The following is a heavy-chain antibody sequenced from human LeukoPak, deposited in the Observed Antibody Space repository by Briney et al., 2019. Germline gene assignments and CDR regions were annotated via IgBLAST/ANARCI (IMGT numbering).Heavy chain of an antibody. CDR2: IKQDGSEK. Sequence: GRSLRLSCAASGFVFSTYGMHWVRQAPGKGLEWVANIKQDGSEKYYVDSVKGRFTISRDNAENSLSLQMNSLRAEDTAVYYCASAGGDSRSPLPFYYWGQGTLVTVSS. V-gene: IGHV3-7*03. CDR1: GFVFSTYG. D-gene: IGHD3-22*01. CDR3: ASAGGDSRSPLPFYY. J-gene: IGHJ4*02.